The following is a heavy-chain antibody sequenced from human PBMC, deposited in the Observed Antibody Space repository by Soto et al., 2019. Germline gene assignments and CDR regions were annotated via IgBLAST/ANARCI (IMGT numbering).Heavy chain of an antibody. CDR1: GGSISSGGYY. CDR2: IYYSGST. D-gene: IGHD5-12*01. J-gene: IGHJ5*02. CDR3: ARDRGYSGYNGFDP. Sequence: SETLSLTCTVSGGSISSGGYYWSWIRQHPGKGLEWIGYIYYSGSTYYNPSLKSRVTISVDTSKNQFSLKLSSVTAADTAVYYCARDRGYSGYNGFDPWGQGTLVTV. V-gene: IGHV4-31*03.